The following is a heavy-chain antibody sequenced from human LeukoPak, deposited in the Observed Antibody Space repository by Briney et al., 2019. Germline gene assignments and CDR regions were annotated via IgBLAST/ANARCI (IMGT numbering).Heavy chain of an antibody. CDR3: ASLIAVAGTWWFDP. CDR2: ISAYNGNA. Sequence: ASVKVSCKASGYTFTSYGISWVRQAPGQGLEWMGWISAYNGNANYAQKLQGRVTMTTDTSTSTAYMELRSLRSDDTAVYYCASLIAVAGTWWFDPWGQGTLVTVSP. D-gene: IGHD6-19*01. V-gene: IGHV1-18*01. CDR1: GYTFTSYG. J-gene: IGHJ5*02.